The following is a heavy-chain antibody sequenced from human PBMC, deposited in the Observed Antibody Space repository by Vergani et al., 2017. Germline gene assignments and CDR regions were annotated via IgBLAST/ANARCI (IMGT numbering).Heavy chain of an antibody. V-gene: IGHV4-39*07. D-gene: IGHD5-12*01. Sequence: QLQLQESGPGLVKPSETLSLTCTVSGGSISSSSYYWGWIRQPPGKGLEWIWSIYYSGGTYYNPSLKSRVTISVDTSKHQFSLKLSSVTAAYTAVYYCARGVSGYDYFDYWGQGTLVTVSS. CDR1: GGSISSSSYY. J-gene: IGHJ4*02. CDR2: IYYSGGT. CDR3: ARGVSGYDYFDY.